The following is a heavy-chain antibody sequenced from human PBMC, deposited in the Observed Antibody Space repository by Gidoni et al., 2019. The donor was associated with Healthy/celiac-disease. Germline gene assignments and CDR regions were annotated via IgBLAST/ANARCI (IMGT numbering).Heavy chain of an antibody. CDR2: IKSKTDGGTT. D-gene: IGHD2-21*02. CDR3: TPLYCGGDCPIFY. J-gene: IGHJ4*02. V-gene: IGHV3-15*01. CDR1: GCTCSNAW. Sequence: EVQLVESGGGLVKPGGSLRLSCAASGCTCSNAWMSWVRQAPGKGLGWVGRIKSKTDGGTTDYAAPVTGRFTISRDDSKNTLYLQMNSLKPEDTAVYYCTPLYCGGDCPIFYWGQGTLVTVSS.